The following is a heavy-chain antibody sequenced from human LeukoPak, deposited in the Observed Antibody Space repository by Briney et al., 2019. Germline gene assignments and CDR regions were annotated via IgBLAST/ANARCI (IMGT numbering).Heavy chain of an antibody. D-gene: IGHD6-19*01. CDR2: IKQDGSEQ. CDR3: VREQWVAANFDY. J-gene: IGHJ4*02. Sequence: GGSLRLSCAASGFTFSSYWMSWVRQAPGKGLEWVANIKQDGSEQSYVASVKGRFTIPRDNAKNALYLQMNSLRAEDTAVYYCVREQWVAANFDYWGQGTLVNVSS. V-gene: IGHV3-7*01. CDR1: GFTFSSYW.